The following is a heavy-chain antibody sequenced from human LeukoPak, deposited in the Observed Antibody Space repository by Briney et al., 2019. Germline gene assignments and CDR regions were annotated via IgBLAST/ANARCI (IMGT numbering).Heavy chain of an antibody. Sequence: ASVKVSCKASGGTFSSYAISWVRQAPGQGLEWMGRIIPILGTANYAQKFQGRVTITADKSTSTAYMELSSLRSEDTAVYYCASAVLRYFDWLPDYYYYGMDVWGQGTTVTVSS. J-gene: IGHJ6*02. CDR1: GGTFSSYA. CDR3: ASAVLRYFDWLPDYYYYGMDV. CDR2: IIPILGTA. V-gene: IGHV1-69*04. D-gene: IGHD3-9*01.